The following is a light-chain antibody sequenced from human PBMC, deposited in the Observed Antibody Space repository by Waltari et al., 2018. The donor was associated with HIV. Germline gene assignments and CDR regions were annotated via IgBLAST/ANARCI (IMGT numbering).Light chain of an antibody. J-gene: IGKJ1*01. CDR1: QSVLYSSNNKNY. CDR2: CAS. CDR3: HQYYSSPRT. Sequence: DIVMTQSPDSLAVSLGERATINCKSSQSVLYSSNNKNYLAWYQQKAGQSPKLLIYCASTRESGVPDRFSGSGSGTDFTLTITSLQAEDVAVYYCHQYYSSPRTFGQGTKVEI. V-gene: IGKV4-1*01.